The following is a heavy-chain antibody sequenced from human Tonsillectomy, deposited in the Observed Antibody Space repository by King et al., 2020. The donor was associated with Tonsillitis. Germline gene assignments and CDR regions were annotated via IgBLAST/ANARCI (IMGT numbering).Heavy chain of an antibody. CDR2: ISYDGSNK. CDR3: AKRPGGDDY. J-gene: IGHJ4*02. D-gene: IGHD6-25*01. V-gene: IGHV3-30*18. CDR1: GFTFSSYG. Sequence: VQLVESGGGVVQPGRSLRLSCAASGFTFSSYGMHWVRQAPGKGLEWVAVISYDGSNKYYADSVKGRFTISRDNSKNTLYLQMNSLRAEDTAVYYCAKRPGGDDYWGEGTLVTVSS.